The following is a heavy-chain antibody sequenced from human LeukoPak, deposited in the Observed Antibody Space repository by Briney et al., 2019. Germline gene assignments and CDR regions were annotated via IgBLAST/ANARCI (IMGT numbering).Heavy chain of an antibody. Sequence: SQTLSLTCIVSGGSISSGDYYWSWIRQPPGKGLEWVGYIYYRGSTSYNPSLKSRVTISLDMSKNQFSLKLTSVTPADTAIYYCAREANSGWFDPWGQGTLVIVSS. J-gene: IGHJ5*02. D-gene: IGHD3-10*01. CDR1: GGSISSGDYY. V-gene: IGHV4-61*08. CDR2: IYYRGST. CDR3: AREANSGWFDP.